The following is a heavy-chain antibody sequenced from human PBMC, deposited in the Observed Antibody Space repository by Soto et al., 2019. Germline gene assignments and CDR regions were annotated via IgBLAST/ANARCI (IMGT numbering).Heavy chain of an antibody. CDR3: ARVTFASRMDV. Sequence: KTSETLSLTCAVYGGSFSGYYWSWIRQPPGKGLEWIGEINHSGSTNYNPSLKSRVTISVDTSKNQFSLKLSSVTAADTAVYYCARVTFASRMDVWGKGTTVTVSS. CDR2: INHSGST. CDR1: GGSFSGYY. D-gene: IGHD3-3*02. V-gene: IGHV4-34*01. J-gene: IGHJ6*03.